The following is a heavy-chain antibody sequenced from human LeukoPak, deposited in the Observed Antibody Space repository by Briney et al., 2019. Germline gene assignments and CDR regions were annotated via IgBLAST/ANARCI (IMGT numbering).Heavy chain of an antibody. CDR1: GFTFSSYA. CDR2: ISGSGGST. V-gene: IGHV3-23*01. CDR3: AKPQGYYGSGSSFFDY. Sequence: GGSLRLSCAASGFTFSSYAMSWVRQAPGKRLEWVSAISGSGGSTYYADSVKGRFTISRDNSKNTLYLQMNSLRAEDTAVYYCAKPQGYYGSGSSFFDYWGQGTLVTVSS. J-gene: IGHJ4*02. D-gene: IGHD3-10*01.